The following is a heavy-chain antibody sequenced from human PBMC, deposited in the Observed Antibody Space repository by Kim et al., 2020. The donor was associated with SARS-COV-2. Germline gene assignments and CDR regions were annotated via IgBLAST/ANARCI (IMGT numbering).Heavy chain of an antibody. CDR3: ARDTPRIQGISRGWFDP. D-gene: IGHD5-18*01. Sequence: GGSLRLSCAASGFTFSSYAMHWVRQAPGKGLEWVSVISYDGSNKYYADSVKGRFTISRDNSKNTLYLQMNSLRAEDTAVYYCARDTPRIQGISRGWFDPWGAGTLGTVSP. CDR1: GFTFSSYA. J-gene: IGHJ5*02. CDR2: ISYDGSNK. V-gene: IGHV3-30-3*01.